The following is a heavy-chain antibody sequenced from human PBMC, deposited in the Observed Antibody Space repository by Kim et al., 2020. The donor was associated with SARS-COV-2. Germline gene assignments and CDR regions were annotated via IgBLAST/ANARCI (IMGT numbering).Heavy chain of an antibody. CDR3: AKALLQLSMALDY. D-gene: IGHD1-1*01. Sequence: GGSLRLSCAASGLTFSSDAMSWVRQAPGKGLEWVSSVSSDAGITHYADSVKGRFTISRDNSKNMLYLQMNSLRAEDTALYYCAKALLQLSMALDYWGQGT. CDR2: VSSDAGIT. J-gene: IGHJ4*02. CDR1: GLTFSSDA. V-gene: IGHV3-23*01.